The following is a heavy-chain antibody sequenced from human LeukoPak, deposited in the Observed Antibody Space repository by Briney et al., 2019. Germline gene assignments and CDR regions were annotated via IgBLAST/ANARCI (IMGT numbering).Heavy chain of an antibody. D-gene: IGHD6-13*01. J-gene: IGHJ6*02. CDR3: ARDSSSSSRYYYYGMDV. V-gene: IGHV4-59*01. Sequence: SETLSLTCTASGGSISSYYWSWIRQPPGKGLEWIGYIYYSGSTNYNPSLKSRVTISVDTSKNQFSLKLSSVTAADTAVYYCARDSSSSSRYYYYGMDVWGQGTTVTVSS. CDR2: IYYSGST. CDR1: GGSISSYY.